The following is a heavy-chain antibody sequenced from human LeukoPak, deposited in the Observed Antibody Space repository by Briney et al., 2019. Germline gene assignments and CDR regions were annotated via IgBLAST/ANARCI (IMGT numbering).Heavy chain of an antibody. V-gene: IGHV4-34*01. D-gene: IGHD2-15*01. J-gene: IGHJ6*03. CDR3: ASGYCSGGSCYSRRYYYYYMDV. Sequence: PSETLSLTCAVYGGSFSGYYWSWIRQPPGKGLEWIGEINHSGSTNYNPSLKSRVTISVDTSKNQFSLKLSSVTAADTAVYYCASGYCSGGSCYSRRYYYYYMDVWGKGTTVTVSS. CDR1: GGSFSGYY. CDR2: INHSGST.